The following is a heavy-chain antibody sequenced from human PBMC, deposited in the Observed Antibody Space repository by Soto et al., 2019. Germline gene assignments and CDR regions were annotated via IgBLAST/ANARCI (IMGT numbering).Heavy chain of an antibody. J-gene: IGHJ4*02. CDR3: ARHTWSSGSPAAFDY. CDR1: GYSFTSYW. Sequence: PGESLTISCKGSGYSFTSYWIGRVRQMPEKGLEWMGTIYPGDSDTRYSPSFQGQVTISADRSISTAYLQWGSLKASDTAMYYCARHTWSSGSPAAFDYWGQGTQVTSPQ. D-gene: IGHD1-26*01. CDR2: IYPGDSDT. V-gene: IGHV5-51*01.